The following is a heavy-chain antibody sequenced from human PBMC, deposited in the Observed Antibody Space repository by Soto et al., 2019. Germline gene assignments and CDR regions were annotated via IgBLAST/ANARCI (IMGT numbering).Heavy chain of an antibody. CDR2: IYYSGST. Sequence: SETLSLTCTVSGGSISSSSYYWGWIRQPPGKGLEWIGSIYYSGSTYYNPSLKSRVTISVDTSKNQFSLKLSSVTAADTAVYYCARQGHDSSGYYHNYWGQGTLVTVSS. J-gene: IGHJ4*02. V-gene: IGHV4-39*01. CDR1: GGSISSSSYY. CDR3: ARQGHDSSGYYHNY. D-gene: IGHD3-22*01.